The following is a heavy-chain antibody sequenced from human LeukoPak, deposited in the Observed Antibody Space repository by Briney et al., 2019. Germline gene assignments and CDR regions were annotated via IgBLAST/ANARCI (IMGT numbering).Heavy chain of an antibody. Sequence: GGSLRLSCAAYGFTFSSYSMNWVRQAPGKGLEWVSSISSSSSYIYYADSVKGRFTISRDNAKNSLYLQMNSLRAEDTAVYYSAILRDGYKGVDYWGQGTLVTVSS. CDR1: GFTFSSYS. CDR2: ISSSSSYI. CDR3: AILRDGYKGVDY. D-gene: IGHD5-24*01. J-gene: IGHJ4*02. V-gene: IGHV3-21*01.